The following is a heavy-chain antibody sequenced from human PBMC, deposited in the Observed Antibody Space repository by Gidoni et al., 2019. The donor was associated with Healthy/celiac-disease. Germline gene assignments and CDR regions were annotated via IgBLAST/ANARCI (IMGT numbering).Heavy chain of an antibody. V-gene: IGHV3-11*01. D-gene: IGHD3-16*01. J-gene: IGHJ4*02. CDR2: LSISGSPL. CDR3: ARGGLGIAY. CDR1: GFTFSDSY. Sequence: QGQLVESGGGLVKPGGCLRLSGAASGFTFSDSYMSWLRQAPGKGLLLVSYLSISGSPLYSPDSVTGRFTISRDNAKPSLYLQMNSLGAEATAVYYCARGGLGIAYWGQGTLVTVSS.